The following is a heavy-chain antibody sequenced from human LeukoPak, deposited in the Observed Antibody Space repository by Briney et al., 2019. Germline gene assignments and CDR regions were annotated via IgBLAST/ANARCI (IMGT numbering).Heavy chain of an antibody. CDR2: IYPGDSDA. CDR1: GYSFTSYW. D-gene: IGHD3-22*01. Sequence: GESLKISCKGSGYSFTSYWIGWVRQMPGKGLEWMGIIYPGDSDARYSPSFQGQVTIPADKSISTAYLQWSSLKASDTAMYYCARENFYDSSGYIQYGFGYWGQGTLVTVSS. CDR3: ARENFYDSSGYIQYGFGY. J-gene: IGHJ4*02. V-gene: IGHV5-51*01.